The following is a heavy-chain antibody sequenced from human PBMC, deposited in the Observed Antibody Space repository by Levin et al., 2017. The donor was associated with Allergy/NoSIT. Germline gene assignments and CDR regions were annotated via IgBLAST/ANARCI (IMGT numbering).Heavy chain of an antibody. CDR1: GGSFSGYY. Sequence: SETLSLTCAVYGGSFSGYYWSWIRQPPGKGLEWIGEINHSGSTNYNPSLKSRVTISVDTSKNQFSLKLSSVTAADTAVYYCARNLVVPAAGTTEHSPDYWGQGTLVTVSS. D-gene: IGHD2-2*01. CDR2: INHSGST. V-gene: IGHV4-34*01. CDR3: ARNLVVPAAGTTEHSPDY. J-gene: IGHJ4*02.